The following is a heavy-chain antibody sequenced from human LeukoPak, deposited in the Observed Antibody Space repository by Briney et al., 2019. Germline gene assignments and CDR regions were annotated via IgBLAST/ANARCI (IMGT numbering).Heavy chain of an antibody. J-gene: IGHJ2*01. CDR3: ARNMVRGSPVGIYWYFDL. V-gene: IGHV1-2*02. D-gene: IGHD3-10*01. CDR2: INPNSGGT. Sequence: GASVKVSCKASGYTFTDYYIHWVRQAPGQGLEWMGWINPNSGGTNYAQKFQGRVTMTRDTSITTAYMELSRLGSDDTAVYYCARNMVRGSPVGIYWYFDLWGRGTLVTVSS. CDR1: GYTFTDYY.